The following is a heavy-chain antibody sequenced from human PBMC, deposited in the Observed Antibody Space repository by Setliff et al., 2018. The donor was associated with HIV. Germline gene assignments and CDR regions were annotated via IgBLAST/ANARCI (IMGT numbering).Heavy chain of an antibody. J-gene: IGHJ4*02. CDR1: GGTFSSYA. V-gene: IGHV1-69*13. CDR2: ITPIFGTP. CDR3: AATYYYDSSGLHGFDY. Sequence: GASVKVSCKASGGTFSSYALSWVRQAPGQGLEWMGGITPIFGTPNYAQKFQVRATMTADESTSTAYMELSSLRSEDTAVYYCAATYYYDSSGLHGFDYWGQGTLVTVSS. D-gene: IGHD3-22*01.